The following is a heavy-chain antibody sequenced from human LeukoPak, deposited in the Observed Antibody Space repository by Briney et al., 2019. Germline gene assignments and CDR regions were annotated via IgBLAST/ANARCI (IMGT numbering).Heavy chain of an antibody. CDR1: GFSLSSYA. Sequence: PGGSLRLSCTASGFSLSSYAMSWVRQAPGEGLGWVSAIRGSGGRTFYADSGTEWFSLSRDNSTQTPYMQMNSLRAEDTAVYYCAKATRHSGWYDYWGQGTLVTVSS. V-gene: IGHV3-23*01. CDR2: IRGSGGRT. CDR3: AKATRHSGWYDY. J-gene: IGHJ4*02. D-gene: IGHD6-19*01.